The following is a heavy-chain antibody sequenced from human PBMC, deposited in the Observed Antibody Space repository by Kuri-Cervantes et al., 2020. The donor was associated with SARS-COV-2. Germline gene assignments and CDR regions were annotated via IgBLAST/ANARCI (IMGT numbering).Heavy chain of an antibody. D-gene: IGHD6-13*01. Sequence: SETLSLTCTVSGGSISSSSYYWGWIRQPPGKGLERIGSIYYSGSTYYNPSLKSRVTISVDTSKNQFSLKLSSVIAADTAVYYCARHANSSSWYGYYYYYGMDVWGQGTTVTVSS. V-gene: IGHV4-39*01. J-gene: IGHJ6*02. CDR1: GGSISSSSYY. CDR2: IYYSGST. CDR3: ARHANSSSWYGYYYYYGMDV.